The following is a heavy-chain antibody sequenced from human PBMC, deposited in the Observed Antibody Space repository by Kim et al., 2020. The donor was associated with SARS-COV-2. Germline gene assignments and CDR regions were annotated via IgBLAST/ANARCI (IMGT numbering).Heavy chain of an antibody. J-gene: IGHJ6*02. CDR3: AREGSAEAGGMDV. Sequence: YADSVKGRFTISRDNSKNTLYLQMNSLRAEDTAVYYCAREGSAEAGGMDVWGQGTTVTVSS. V-gene: IGHV3-33*01. D-gene: IGHD6-19*01.